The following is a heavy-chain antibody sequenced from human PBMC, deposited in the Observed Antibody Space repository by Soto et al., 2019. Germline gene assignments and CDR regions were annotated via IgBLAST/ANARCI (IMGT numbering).Heavy chain of an antibody. Sequence: SETLSLSCTVSGGSISSYYWSWIRQPLGKGREWIGYIHHSGSTNYNPSLKSRVTISVDTSKNQFSLKLSSVTAADTAVYYCAGDLAVRGVIIGPDCYFGKDVWGQGTTVTDS. CDR2: IHHSGST. V-gene: IGHV4-59*01. J-gene: IGHJ6*02. CDR1: GGSISSYY. D-gene: IGHD3-10*01. CDR3: AGDLAVRGVIIGPDCYFGKDV.